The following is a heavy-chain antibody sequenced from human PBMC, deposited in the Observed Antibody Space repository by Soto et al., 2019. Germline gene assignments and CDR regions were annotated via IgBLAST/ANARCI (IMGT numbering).Heavy chain of an antibody. D-gene: IGHD3-22*01. CDR3: ARIILDYYDSSGYDGALDAFDI. CDR2: IWYDGSNK. J-gene: IGHJ3*02. Sequence: QVQLVESGGGVVQPGRSLRLSCAASGFTFSSYGMHWVRQAPGKGLEWVAVIWYDGSNKYYADSVKGRFTISRDNSKNTLYLQMNSLRAEDTAVYYCARIILDYYDSSGYDGALDAFDIWGQGTMVTVSS. V-gene: IGHV3-33*01. CDR1: GFTFSSYG.